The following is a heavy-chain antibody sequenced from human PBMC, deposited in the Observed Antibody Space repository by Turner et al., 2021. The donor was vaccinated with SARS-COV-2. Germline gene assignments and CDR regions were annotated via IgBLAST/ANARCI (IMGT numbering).Heavy chain of an antibody. D-gene: IGHD6-19*01. Sequence: QLQLQESCPGLVKPSETLSLTCTVSGGSISSYYCSWTRPPPGKGLEWIGYIHYSGSTNYNPSLKSRVTISVDTSKNQFSLKLSSVTAADTAVYYCARHGFSGWDGGGMDVWGQGTTVTVSS. V-gene: IGHV4-59*08. CDR3: ARHGFSGWDGGGMDV. CDR2: IHYSGST. J-gene: IGHJ6*02. CDR1: GGSISSYY.